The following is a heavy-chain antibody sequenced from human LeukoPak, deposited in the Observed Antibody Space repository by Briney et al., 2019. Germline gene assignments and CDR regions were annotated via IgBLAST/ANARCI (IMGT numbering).Heavy chain of an antibody. V-gene: IGHV3-23*01. Sequence: PGGTLRLSCAASGFTFSSYGMSWVRQAPGKGLEWVSAISGSGGSTYYADSVKGRFTISRDNSKNTLYLQMNSLRAEDTAVYYCAKDPLYSGSYYTHYFDYWGQGTLVTVSS. CDR3: AKDPLYSGSYYTHYFDY. CDR1: GFTFSSYG. CDR2: ISGSGGST. D-gene: IGHD3-10*01. J-gene: IGHJ4*02.